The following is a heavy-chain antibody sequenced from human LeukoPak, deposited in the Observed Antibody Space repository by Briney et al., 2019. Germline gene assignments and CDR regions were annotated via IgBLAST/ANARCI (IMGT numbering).Heavy chain of an antibody. D-gene: IGHD2-21*02. CDR3: AIRSDGAYCGGDCFYLDY. J-gene: IGHJ4*02. CDR1: GFTFSSYA. CDR2: ISGSGGST. V-gene: IGHV3-23*01. Sequence: PGGSLRLSCAASGFTFSSYAMNWVRQAPGKGLEWVSAISGSGGSTYYADSVKGRFTISRDNSKNTLYLQMNSLRAEDTAVYYCAIRSDGAYCGGDCFYLDYWGQGTLVTVSS.